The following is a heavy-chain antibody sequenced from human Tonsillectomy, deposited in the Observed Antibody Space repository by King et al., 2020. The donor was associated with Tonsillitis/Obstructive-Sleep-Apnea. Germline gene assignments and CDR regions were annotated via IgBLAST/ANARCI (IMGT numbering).Heavy chain of an antibody. Sequence: VQLVESGAEVKKPGESLRISCTGSGYSFTSYWISWVRQMPGKGLEWMGRINPSDSYTNYSPSFQGHVTISVDKSITTIYLQRNSLTASDTAMYYCACHPVVCLASAVITYFFYAMDVWGRGTTFTVSS. CDR2: INPSDSYT. V-gene: IGHV5-10-1*03. CDR1: GYSFTSYW. J-gene: IGHJ6*02. D-gene: IGHD6-13*01. CDR3: ACHPVVCLASAVITYFFYAMDV.